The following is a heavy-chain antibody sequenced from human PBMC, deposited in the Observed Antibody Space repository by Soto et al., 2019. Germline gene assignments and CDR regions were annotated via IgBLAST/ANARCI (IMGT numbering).Heavy chain of an antibody. CDR1: GGSISSGGYY. D-gene: IGHD3-22*01. V-gene: IGHV4-31*03. CDR3: ARATYYYDSSGYSDRVLDY. Sequence: QVQLQESGPGLVKPSQTLSLTCTVSGGSISSGGYYWSWIRQHPGQGLEWIGYIYYSANTYYNPSLKSRVTISEDTSKNQFSLKLSSVTAADTAVYYCARATYYYDSSGYSDRVLDYWGQGTLVTVSS. J-gene: IGHJ4*02. CDR2: IYYSANT.